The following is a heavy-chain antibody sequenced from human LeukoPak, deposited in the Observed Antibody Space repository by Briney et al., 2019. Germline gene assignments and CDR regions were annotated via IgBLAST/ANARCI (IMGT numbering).Heavy chain of an antibody. D-gene: IGHD3-3*01. CDR1: GLTFSRYW. Sequence: PGGSLRLSCAASGLTFSRYWMHWVRHAPGKGLVWVSRLNSDGSSTIYADFVKGRFTISRDNAKNTLYLQMNSLRAEDTAVYYCARVSYYDFWSGYPTDYWGQGTLVTVSS. CDR2: LNSDGSST. V-gene: IGHV3-74*01. CDR3: ARVSYYDFWSGYPTDY. J-gene: IGHJ4*02.